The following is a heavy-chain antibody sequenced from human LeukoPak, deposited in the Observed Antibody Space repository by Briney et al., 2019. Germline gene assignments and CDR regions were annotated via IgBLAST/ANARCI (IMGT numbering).Heavy chain of an antibody. V-gene: IGHV4-30-2*03. Sequence: PSETLSLTCAVSGGSISSGGYSWSWIRQPPGKGLEWIGSIYYSGSTYYNPSLKSRVTISVDTSKNQFSLKLSSVTAADTAVYYCARAARVYCSGGSCYYFDYWGQGTLVTVSS. CDR2: IYYSGST. J-gene: IGHJ4*02. CDR1: GGSISSGGYS. D-gene: IGHD2-15*01. CDR3: ARAARVYCSGGSCYYFDY.